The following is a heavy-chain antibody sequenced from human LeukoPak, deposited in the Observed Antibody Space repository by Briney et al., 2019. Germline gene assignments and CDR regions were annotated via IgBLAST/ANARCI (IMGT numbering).Heavy chain of an antibody. V-gene: IGHV3-9*01. J-gene: IGHJ2*01. CDR3: AKGLEGFYPITMVRGANWYFDL. D-gene: IGHD3-10*01. Sequence: PGRSLRLSCAASGFTFDDYAMHWVRQAPGKGLEWVSGISWNSGSIGYADSVEGRFTISRDNAKNSLYLQMNSPRAEDTALYYCAKGLEGFYPITMVRGANWYFDLWGRGTLVTVSS. CDR2: ISWNSGSI. CDR1: GFTFDDYA.